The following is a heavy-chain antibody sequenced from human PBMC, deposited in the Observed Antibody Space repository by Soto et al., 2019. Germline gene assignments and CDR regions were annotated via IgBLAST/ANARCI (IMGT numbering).Heavy chain of an antibody. CDR1: GGSISSGDYY. CDR2: IYYSGST. Sequence: SETLSLTCTVSGGSISSGDYYWSWIRQPPGKGLEWIGYIYYSGSTNYNPSLKSRVTISVDTSKNQFSLKLSSVTAADTAVDYCARSHDYGDNDYWGQRTPVTVSS. J-gene: IGHJ4*02. V-gene: IGHV4-30-4*01. D-gene: IGHD4-17*01. CDR3: ARSHDYGDNDY.